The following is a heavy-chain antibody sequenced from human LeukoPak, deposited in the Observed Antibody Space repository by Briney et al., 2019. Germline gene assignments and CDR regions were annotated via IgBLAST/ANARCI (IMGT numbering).Heavy chain of an antibody. Sequence: SETLSLTCTVSGGSISSYYWSWIRQPAGKGLEWIGRIYTSGSTNYNPSLKSRVTMSVDTSKNQFSLKLSSVTAADTAVYYCARDGRLGYYYDSSGSYGMDVWGQGTTVTVSS. CDR2: IYTSGST. V-gene: IGHV4-4*07. J-gene: IGHJ6*02. CDR1: GGSISSYY. D-gene: IGHD3-22*01. CDR3: ARDGRLGYYYDSSGSYGMDV.